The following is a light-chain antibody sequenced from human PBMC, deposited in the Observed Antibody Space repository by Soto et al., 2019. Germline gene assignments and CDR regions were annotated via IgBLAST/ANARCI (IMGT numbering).Light chain of an antibody. Sequence: EIVLTQSPGTLSLSPGERATLSCRASESVASNYLAWYQHKPGQAPRLLFYDASNRATGIPARFSGSGSGTEFTLTISSLQPDDFATYYCQQYNSYSWTFGQGTKVDIK. CDR2: DAS. CDR1: ESVASNY. CDR3: QQYNSYSWT. J-gene: IGKJ1*01. V-gene: IGKV3-20*01.